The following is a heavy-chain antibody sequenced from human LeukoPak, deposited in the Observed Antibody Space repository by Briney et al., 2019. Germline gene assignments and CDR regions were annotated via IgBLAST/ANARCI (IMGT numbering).Heavy chain of an antibody. CDR1: GYTFTGYY. CDR3: ARAYYDILTGPHDAFDI. Sequence: GASVKVSCKASGYTFTGYYMHWVRQAPGQGLEWMGWINPNSGGTNYAQKFQGRVTMTRDTSISTAYMELSRLRSDDTAVYYCARAYYDILTGPHDAFDIWGQGTMVTVSS. CDR2: INPNSGGT. V-gene: IGHV1-2*02. D-gene: IGHD3-9*01. J-gene: IGHJ3*02.